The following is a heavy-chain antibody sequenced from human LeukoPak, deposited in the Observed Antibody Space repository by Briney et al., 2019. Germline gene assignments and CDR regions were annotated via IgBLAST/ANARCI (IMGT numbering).Heavy chain of an antibody. V-gene: IGHV4-30-4*07. CDR3: ARVLAAAGNNWFDP. Sequence: PSQTLSLTCAVSGGSISSGGYSWSWIRQPPGKGMEFIAYIYYTGNTYFNPSLKSRVTISVDTSKNQFSLKLSSVTAADTAVYYCARVLAAAGNNWFDPWGQGTLVTVSS. CDR1: GGSISSGGYS. D-gene: IGHD6-13*01. CDR2: IYYTGNT. J-gene: IGHJ5*02.